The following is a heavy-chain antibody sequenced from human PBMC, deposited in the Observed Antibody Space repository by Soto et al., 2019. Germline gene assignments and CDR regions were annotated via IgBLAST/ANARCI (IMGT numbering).Heavy chain of an antibody. J-gene: IGHJ4*02. CDR2: ISGSGCST. CDR3: ALRENNYDGGGYNFDY. D-gene: IGHD3-22*01. Sequence: EVQLLESGGDLVQPGGSLRLSCAASGVTFSSYAMTWVRQAPGKGLEWVSTISGSGCSTYYADSVRGRFTISRDNSKNTLYLQMYSLRVEDTAVYYCALRENNYDGGGYNFDYWGQGTLVTGSS. V-gene: IGHV3-23*01. CDR1: GVTFSSYA.